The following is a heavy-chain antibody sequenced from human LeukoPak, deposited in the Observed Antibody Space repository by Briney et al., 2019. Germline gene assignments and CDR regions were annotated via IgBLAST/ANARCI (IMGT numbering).Heavy chain of an antibody. CDR3: ARDAGYYYDSSGYLY. CDR1: GFTFSSYW. Sequence: GGSLRLSCAASGFTFSSYWMGWVRQAPGKGLEWVDNIKQDGSEKYYVDSVKGRFTISRDNDKDSLYLQMNSLRAEDTAVYYCARDAGYYYDSSGYLYWGQGTLVTVSS. CDR2: IKQDGSEK. V-gene: IGHV3-7*01. D-gene: IGHD3-22*01. J-gene: IGHJ4*02.